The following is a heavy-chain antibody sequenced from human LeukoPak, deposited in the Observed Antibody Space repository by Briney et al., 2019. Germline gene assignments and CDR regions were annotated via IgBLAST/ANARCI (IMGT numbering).Heavy chain of an antibody. CDR3: ARSVDIAMVTFDY. V-gene: IGHV4-59*01. Sequence: SETLSLTCTVSGGSISTYYWSWLRQPPGKGLEWIGYIHYSGSIKHNPSLKSRVTISLGTSKNQFSLRLSSVTAADTAVYYCARSVDIAMVTFDYWGQGTLVTVSS. CDR1: GGSISTYY. J-gene: IGHJ4*02. CDR2: IHYSGSI. D-gene: IGHD5-18*01.